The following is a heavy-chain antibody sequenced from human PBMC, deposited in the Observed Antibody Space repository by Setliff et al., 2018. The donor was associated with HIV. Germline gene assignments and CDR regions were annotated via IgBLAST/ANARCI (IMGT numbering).Heavy chain of an antibody. CDR2: INAGNGNT. Sequence: GASVKVSCKASGYTFTSYAMHWVRQAPGQRLEWMGWINAGNGNTKYSQKFQGRVTITRDTSASTAYMELSSLRSEDTAVYYCARGTYYYGSGSYYRLDCWGQGTLVTVS. CDR1: GYTFTSYA. D-gene: IGHD3-10*01. CDR3: ARGTYYYGSGSYYRLDC. V-gene: IGHV1-3*01. J-gene: IGHJ4*02.